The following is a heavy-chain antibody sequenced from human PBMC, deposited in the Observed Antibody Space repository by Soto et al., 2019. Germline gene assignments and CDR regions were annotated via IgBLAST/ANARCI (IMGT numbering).Heavy chain of an antibody. J-gene: IGHJ4*02. CDR1: GFTFSSYG. Sequence: GGSLRLSCAASGFTFSSYGMHWVRQAPGKGLEWVAVIWYDGSNKYYADSVKGRFTISRDNSKNTLYLQMNSLRAEDTAVYYCARGPNTSVRGFVVVTALFDYWGQGTLVTVSS. D-gene: IGHD2-21*02. CDR3: ARGPNTSVRGFVVVTALFDY. CDR2: IWYDGSNK. V-gene: IGHV3-33*01.